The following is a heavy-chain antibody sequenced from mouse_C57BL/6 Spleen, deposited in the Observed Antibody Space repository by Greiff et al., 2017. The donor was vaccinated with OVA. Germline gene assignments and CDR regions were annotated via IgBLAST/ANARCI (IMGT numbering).Heavy chain of an antibody. V-gene: IGHV7-1*01. CDR3: ARDAVYSNYAMDY. Sequence: EVQGVESGGGLVQSGRSLRLSCATSGFTFSDFYMEWVRQAPGKGLEWIAASRNKANDYTTEYSASVKGRFIVSRDTSQSILYLQMNALRAEDTAIYCCARDAVYSNYAMDYWGQGTSVTVSS. J-gene: IGHJ4*01. D-gene: IGHD2-5*01. CDR1: GFTFSDFY. CDR2: SRNKANDYTT.